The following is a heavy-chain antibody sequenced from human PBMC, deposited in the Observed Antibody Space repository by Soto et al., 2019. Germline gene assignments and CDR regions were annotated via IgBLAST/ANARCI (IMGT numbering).Heavy chain of an antibody. J-gene: IGHJ4*02. CDR3: ARSLLEGDF. CDR2: INPNGGST. V-gene: IGHV1-46*01. Sequence: QVQLLQSGAEVKKPGASVKISCKASGYTFIHYYIHWVRQAPGQGLEWMAIINPNGGSTTYAQQFQVRVTVTSHTSTTTASMELHGLESDDTAVYFGARSLLEGDFWGQGNLVTVSS. CDR1: GYTFIHYY. D-gene: IGHD1-1*01.